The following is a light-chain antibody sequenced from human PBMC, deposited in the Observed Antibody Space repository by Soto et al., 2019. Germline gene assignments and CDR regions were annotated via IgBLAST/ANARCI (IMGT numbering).Light chain of an antibody. J-gene: IGKJ4*02. CDR2: DAS. Sequence: EIVLTQSPATLSLSPGERATLSCRASQSVSSYLAWYQQKPGQAPRLHIYDASNRATGIPARFICSGSGTDFTLTISSLEPEDFAVYYCQQRGNWPGFGGGTMVEIK. CDR1: QSVSSY. CDR3: QQRGNWPG. V-gene: IGKV3-11*01.